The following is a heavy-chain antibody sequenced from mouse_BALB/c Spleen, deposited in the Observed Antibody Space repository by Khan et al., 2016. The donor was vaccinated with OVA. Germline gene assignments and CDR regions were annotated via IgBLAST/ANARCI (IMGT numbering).Heavy chain of an antibody. D-gene: IGHD2-1*01. J-gene: IGHJ3*01. CDR1: GFTFSTFL. V-gene: IGHV5-9-1*01. CDR3: TNGNYGWFAY. CDR2: ISSAGTYT. Sequence: EVELVESGGGLVKPGGSLKLSCSASGFTFSTFLMSWVRQTPEKRLEWVATISSAGTYTYFSDSVKGRFTISRDNAKNTLYLQMNSLRSEDTAMYYCTNGNYGWFAYWGQGTLVTVSA.